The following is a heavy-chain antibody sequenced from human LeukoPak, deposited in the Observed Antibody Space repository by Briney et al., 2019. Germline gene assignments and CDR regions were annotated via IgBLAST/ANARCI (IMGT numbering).Heavy chain of an antibody. CDR1: GGSVSGGSYY. V-gene: IGHV4-61*01. CDR3: ARTPVVRGNNWFDP. J-gene: IGHJ5*02. Sequence: SETLSLTCTVSGGSVSGGSYYWSWIRQPPGTGLEWIGYIYYSGSTNYNPSLKSRVTISVDTSKNQFSLKLSSVTAADTAVYYCARTPVVRGNNWFDPWGQGTLVTVSS. CDR2: IYYSGST. D-gene: IGHD3-10*01.